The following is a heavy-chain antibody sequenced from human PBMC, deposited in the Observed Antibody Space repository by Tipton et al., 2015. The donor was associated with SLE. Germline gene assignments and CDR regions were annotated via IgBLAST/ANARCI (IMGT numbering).Heavy chain of an antibody. Sequence: SLRLSCAASGFTVSSNYMSWVRQAPGKGLEWVSVIYSGGSTYYADSVKGRFTISRDNSKNTLYLQMNSLRAEDTAVYYCARSLTFKGYFDYWGQGTLVTVSS. V-gene: IGHV3-53*01. D-gene: IGHD4/OR15-4a*01. J-gene: IGHJ4*02. CDR2: IYSGGST. CDR1: GFTVSSNY. CDR3: ARSLTFKGYFDY.